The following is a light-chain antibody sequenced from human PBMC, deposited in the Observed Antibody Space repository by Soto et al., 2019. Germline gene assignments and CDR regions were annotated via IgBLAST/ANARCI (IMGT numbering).Light chain of an antibody. J-gene: IGKJ5*01. CDR2: DAS. Sequence: DIQMTQSPSTLSTSVGDRVTITCRASQTISSWLAWYQQKPGKAPNLLIHDASTLERGVPSRFSGTGSGTEFTLTIDRLQPDEFATYYCQQYHTSSITFGQGTRLEIK. CDR1: QTISSW. V-gene: IGKV1-5*01. CDR3: QQYHTSSIT.